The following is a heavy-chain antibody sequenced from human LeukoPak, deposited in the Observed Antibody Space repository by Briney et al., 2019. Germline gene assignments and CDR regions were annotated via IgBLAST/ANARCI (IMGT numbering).Heavy chain of an antibody. V-gene: IGHV4-34*01. CDR3: AIAPPSNTVYFDL. J-gene: IGHJ2*01. D-gene: IGHD4-17*01. CDR1: GGSFSGYY. CDR2: INHSGST. Sequence: SETLSLTCAVYGGSFSGYYWSWIRQPPGKGLEWIGEINHSGSTNYNPSLMSRVTISVDTSKNQFSLKLSSVTAADTAVYYCAIAPPSNTVYFDLWGRGTLVTVSS.